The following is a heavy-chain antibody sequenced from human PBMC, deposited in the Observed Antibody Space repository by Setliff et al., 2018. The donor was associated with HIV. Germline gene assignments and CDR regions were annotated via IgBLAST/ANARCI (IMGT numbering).Heavy chain of an antibody. CDR3: ARADCGYSSGQTCNYYWDV. Sequence: SETLSLTCTVSGGSISSYYWSWIRQPPEKGLEWIGYIYDRGGTNYNPSLKSRVTISLDTSKNQFSLKLNSVTAADTAVYYCARADCGYSSGQTCNYYWDVWGKGTTVTVSS. CDR2: IYDRGGT. CDR1: GGSISSYY. D-gene: IGHD5-18*01. J-gene: IGHJ6*03. V-gene: IGHV4-59*01.